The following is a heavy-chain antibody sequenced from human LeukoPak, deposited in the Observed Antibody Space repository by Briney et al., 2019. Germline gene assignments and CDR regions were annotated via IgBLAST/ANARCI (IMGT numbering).Heavy chain of an antibody. J-gene: IGHJ3*02. Sequence: SQTLSLTCAISGDSVSSDSAAWNWIRQSPSRGLEWLGRTYYRSKWYYEYAESVKSRITINPDTSKNQFSLQLDSVTPEDTAVYYCASAASYYGDTAFDIWGQGTMVTVSS. CDR1: GDSVSSDSAA. V-gene: IGHV6-1*01. CDR3: ASAASYYGDTAFDI. CDR2: TYYRSKWYY. D-gene: IGHD4-17*01.